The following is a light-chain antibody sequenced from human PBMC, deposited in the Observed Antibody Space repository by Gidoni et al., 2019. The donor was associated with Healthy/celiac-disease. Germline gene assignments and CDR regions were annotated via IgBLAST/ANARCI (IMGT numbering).Light chain of an antibody. J-gene: IGKJ2*01. Sequence: DIVMTQSPDSLAVSLGERAPINYLAWYQQKPGQPPKLLIYWASTRESGVPDRFSGSGSGTDFTLTISSLQAEDVAVYYCQQYYSTPASTFGQGTKLEIK. V-gene: IGKV4-1*01. CDR3: QQYYSTPAST. CDR2: WAS.